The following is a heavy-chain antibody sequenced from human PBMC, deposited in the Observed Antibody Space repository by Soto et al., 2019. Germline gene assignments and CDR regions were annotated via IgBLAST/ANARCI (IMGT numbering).Heavy chain of an antibody. D-gene: IGHD6-25*01. Sequence: QVQLVESGGGVVQPGRSLRLSCAASGFTFSSYAMHWVRQAPGKGLEWVAVISYDGSNKYYADSVKGRFTISRDNSKNTLYLQMNSLRAEDTAVYYCAKDRRPNYYYGMDVCGQGTTVTVSS. CDR3: AKDRRPNYYYGMDV. CDR1: GFTFSSYA. V-gene: IGHV3-30*18. CDR2: ISYDGSNK. J-gene: IGHJ6*02.